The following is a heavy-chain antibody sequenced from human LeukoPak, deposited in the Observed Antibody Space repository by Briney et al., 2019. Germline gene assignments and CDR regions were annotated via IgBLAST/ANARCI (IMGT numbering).Heavy chain of an antibody. J-gene: IGHJ4*02. Sequence: SETPSLTSAVYGGSFIAYYWSCIRQPPEKGLECVGEINHSVGTNHNPSLKSRVNLSVDTSKNQFSLKLSSVTAADTAVYYCARHSHQPFIFITMVRGVKKNFDYWGQGTLVTVSS. CDR2: INHSVGT. D-gene: IGHD3-10*01. CDR1: GGSFIAYY. CDR3: ARHSHQPFIFITMVRGVKKNFDY. V-gene: IGHV4-34*01.